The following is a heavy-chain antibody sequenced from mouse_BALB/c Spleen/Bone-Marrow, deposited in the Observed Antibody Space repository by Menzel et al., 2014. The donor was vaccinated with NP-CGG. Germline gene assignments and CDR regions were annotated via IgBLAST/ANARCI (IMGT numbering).Heavy chain of an antibody. Sequence: VKLMESGPGLVQPSQRLSITCTVSGFSLTTYGIHWIRQSPGKGLEWLGVILSGGSSDYNAAFISRVSINKDNSKSQVFFKMNSLQANDTAIYYCARNYDYDAYYFDYWGQGTFITVSS. CDR1: GFSLTTYG. D-gene: IGHD2-4*01. V-gene: IGHV2-2*02. J-gene: IGHJ2*02. CDR2: ILSGGSS. CDR3: ARNYDYDAYYFDY.